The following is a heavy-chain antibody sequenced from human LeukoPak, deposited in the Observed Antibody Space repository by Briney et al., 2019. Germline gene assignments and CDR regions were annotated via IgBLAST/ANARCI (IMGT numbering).Heavy chain of an antibody. J-gene: IGHJ4*02. CDR2: IYYSGST. CDR1: GGSISSSSYY. Sequence: PSETLSLTCTVSGGSISSSSYYWGWIRQPPWKGLEWIGSIYYSGSTYYNPSLKSRVTMSVDTSKNQFSLKLSSVTAADTAVYFCARHRLNPHFRLVPLDYWGQGTLVTVSS. CDR3: ARHRLNPHFRLVPLDY. V-gene: IGHV4-39*01. D-gene: IGHD3/OR15-3a*01.